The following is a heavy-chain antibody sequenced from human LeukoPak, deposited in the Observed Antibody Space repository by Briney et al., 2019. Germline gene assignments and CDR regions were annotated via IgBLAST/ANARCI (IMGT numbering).Heavy chain of an antibody. J-gene: IGHJ4*02. D-gene: IGHD3-10*01. CDR2: INPSGGST. V-gene: IGHV1-46*01. CDR3: ARAMVRGVMRDY. Sequence: ASVKVSCKASGYTFTGYYMHWVRQAPGQGLEWMGIINPSGGSTSYAQKFQGRVTMTRDMSTSTVYMELSSLRSEDTAVYYCARAMVRGVMRDYWGQGTLVTVSS. CDR1: GYTFTGYY.